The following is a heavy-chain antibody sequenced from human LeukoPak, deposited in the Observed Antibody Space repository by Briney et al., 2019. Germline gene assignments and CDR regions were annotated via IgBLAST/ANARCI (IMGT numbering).Heavy chain of an antibody. J-gene: IGHJ6*03. CDR2: IKQDGSEK. V-gene: IGHV3-7*01. CDR1: GFTFSSYW. D-gene: IGHD5-18*01. Sequence: PGGSLRLSCAASGFTFSSYWMSWVRQAPGKGLEWVANIKQDGSEKYYVDSVKGRFTISRDNAKNSLYLQMNSLRAEDTAVYYCARVGYSYGYYYYYMDVWGKGTTVTVSS. CDR3: ARVGYSYGYYYYYMDV.